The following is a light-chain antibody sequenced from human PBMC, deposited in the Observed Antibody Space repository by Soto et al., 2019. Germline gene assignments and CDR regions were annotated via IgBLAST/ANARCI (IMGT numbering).Light chain of an antibody. CDR3: QSYDSSLSGSV. CDR2: GNN. J-gene: IGLJ2*01. Sequence: QSVLTQPPSVSGAPGQRVTISCTGNSSNIGAGYDVHWYQHLPGTAPKLLIYGNNNRPSGVPDRFSGSKSGTSASLAIAGLQAEDEADYHCQSYDSSLSGSVFGGGTKVTVL. V-gene: IGLV1-40*01. CDR1: SSNIGAGYD.